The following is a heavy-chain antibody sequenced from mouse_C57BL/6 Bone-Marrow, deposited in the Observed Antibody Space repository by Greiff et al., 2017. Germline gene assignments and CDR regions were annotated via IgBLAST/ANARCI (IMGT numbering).Heavy chain of an antibody. D-gene: IGHD2-5*01. J-gene: IGHJ4*01. V-gene: IGHV1-59*01. CDR3: ASIVTTRYYAMDY. CDR1: GYTFTSYW. CDR2: IDPSDSYT. Sequence: QVQLKQPGAELVRPGTSVKLSCKASGYTFTSYWMHWVKQRPGQGLEWIGVIDPSDSYTNYNQKFKGKATLTVDTSSSTAYMQLSSLTSEDSAVYYCASIVTTRYYAMDYWGQGTSVTVSS.